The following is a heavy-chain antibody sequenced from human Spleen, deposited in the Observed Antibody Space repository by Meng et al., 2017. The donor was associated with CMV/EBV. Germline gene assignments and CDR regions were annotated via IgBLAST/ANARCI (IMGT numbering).Heavy chain of an antibody. J-gene: IGHJ4*02. CDR2: IKTETDGGTA. CDR3: ATGSVPAYFDY. CDR1: GFTVSHAW. D-gene: IGHD2-2*01. Sequence: GESLKISCAASGFTVSHAWMSWVRQAPGKGLEWVGRIKTETDGGTADYAAPVKGRFTISRDGSKNTLYLQMNSPKTEDTAVYYCATGSVPAYFDYWGQGTLVTVSS. V-gene: IGHV3-15*01.